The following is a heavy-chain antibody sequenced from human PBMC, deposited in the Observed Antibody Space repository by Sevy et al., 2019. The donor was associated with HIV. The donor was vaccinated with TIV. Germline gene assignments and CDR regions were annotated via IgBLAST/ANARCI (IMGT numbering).Heavy chain of an antibody. CDR3: ARAGYDSSGYDGYYFDY. CDR2: IKQDGSEK. D-gene: IGHD3-22*01. CDR1: GFTFSSYW. Sequence: GGSLRLSCAASGFTFSSYWMSWVRQAPGKGLEWVANIKQDGSEKYYVDSVKGRFTIFRDNAKNSLYLQMNSLRAEDTAVYYCARAGYDSSGYDGYYFDYWGQGTLVTVSS. V-gene: IGHV3-7*01. J-gene: IGHJ4*02.